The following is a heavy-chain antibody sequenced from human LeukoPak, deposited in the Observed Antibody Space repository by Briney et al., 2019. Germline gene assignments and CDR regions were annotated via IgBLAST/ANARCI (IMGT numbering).Heavy chain of an antibody. Sequence: GGSLRLSCAASGFTFSRYAMNWLRQAPGKGLEWVSSISTTSSSSYIHYADSMKGRFTISRDNANSSLYLQMNSLRAEDTAVYYCARVMAGYSYMDVWGKGTTVTVSS. D-gene: IGHD3-10*01. V-gene: IGHV3-21*01. J-gene: IGHJ6*03. CDR2: ISTTSSSSYI. CDR1: GFTFSRYA. CDR3: ARVMAGYSYMDV.